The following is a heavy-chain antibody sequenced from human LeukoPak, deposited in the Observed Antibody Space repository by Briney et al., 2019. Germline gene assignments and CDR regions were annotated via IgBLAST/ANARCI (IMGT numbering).Heavy chain of an antibody. CDR3: ARGHTYYYDSSGYYYIDY. J-gene: IGHJ4*02. D-gene: IGHD3-22*01. V-gene: IGHV1-18*01. CDR1: GYTFTSYD. Sequence: ASVKVSCKASGYTFTSYDISWVRQAPGQGLEWMGWISAYNGNTNYAQKLQGRVTMTTDTSTSTAYMELRSLRSDDTAVYYCARGHTYYYDSSGYYYIDYWGQGTLVTVSS. CDR2: ISAYNGNT.